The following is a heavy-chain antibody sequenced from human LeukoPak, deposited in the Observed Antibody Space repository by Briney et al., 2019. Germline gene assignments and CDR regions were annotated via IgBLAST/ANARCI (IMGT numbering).Heavy chain of an antibody. D-gene: IGHD1-26*01. V-gene: IGHV4-59*01. CDR1: GGSISSYY. Sequence: PLEALSLTCTVSGGSISSYYWSWIRQPPGKGLEWIGYIYYSGSTNYNPSLKSRVTISVDTSKNQFSLKLSSVTAADTAVYYCARGQPRGSYFDYWGQGTLVTVSS. CDR2: IYYSGST. J-gene: IGHJ4*02. CDR3: ARGQPRGSYFDY.